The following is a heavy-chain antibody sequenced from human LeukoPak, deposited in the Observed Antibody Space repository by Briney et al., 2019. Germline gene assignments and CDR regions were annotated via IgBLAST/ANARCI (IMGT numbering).Heavy chain of an antibody. CDR1: GFPFDDYA. Sequence: PGXSLSLSCAASGFPFDDYAMHWVRQAPGKGLEWVSGISWNSGSICYADSVKGRFTISRDNAKNSLYLQMNSLKPEDMALYYCAKGTTRPYAGSWFDPWGQGTLVTVSS. V-gene: IGHV3-9*03. J-gene: IGHJ5*02. CDR3: AKGTTRPYAGSWFDP. D-gene: IGHD2-2*01. CDR2: ISWNSGSI.